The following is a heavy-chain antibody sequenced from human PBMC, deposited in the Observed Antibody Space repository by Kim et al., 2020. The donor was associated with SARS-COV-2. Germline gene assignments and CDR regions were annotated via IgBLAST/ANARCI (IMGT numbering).Heavy chain of an antibody. CDR2: IYHSGST. CDR1: GGSISSSNW. J-gene: IGHJ6*02. V-gene: IGHV4-4*02. D-gene: IGHD6-13*01. CDR3: ARDRRSWRTHLYYYYGMDV. Sequence: SETLSLTCAVSGGSISSSNWWSWVRQPPGKGLEWIGEIYHSGSTNYNPSLKSRVTISVDKSKNQFSLKLSSVTAADTAVYYCARDRRSWRTHLYYYYGMDVWGQGTTVTVSS.